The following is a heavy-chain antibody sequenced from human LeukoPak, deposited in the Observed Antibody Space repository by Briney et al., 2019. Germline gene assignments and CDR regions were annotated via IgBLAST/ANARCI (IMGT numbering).Heavy chain of an antibody. D-gene: IGHD2-8*01. CDR2: IIPIFGTA. V-gene: IGHV1-69*13. CDR3: ATRRYCTNGVCPDY. CDR1: GGTFSSYA. Sequence: GASVKVSCKASGGTFSSYAISWVRQAPGQGLEWMGGIIPIFGTANYAQKFQGRVTITADESTSTAYMELSSLRSEDTAVYYCATRRYCTNGVCPDYWGQGTLVTVSS. J-gene: IGHJ4*02.